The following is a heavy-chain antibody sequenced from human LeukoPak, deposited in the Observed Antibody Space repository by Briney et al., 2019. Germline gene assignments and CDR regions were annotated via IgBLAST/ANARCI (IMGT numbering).Heavy chain of an antibody. Sequence: SETLSLTCAVYGGSFSGYYWSWIRQLPGKGLEWIGEINHSGSTNYNPSLKSRVTISVDTSKNQFSLKLSSVTAADTAVYYCARRWDTYYYGSGSYYTAWGQGTLVTVSS. D-gene: IGHD3-10*01. CDR2: INHSGST. CDR3: ARRWDTYYYGSGSYYTA. V-gene: IGHV4-34*01. J-gene: IGHJ4*02. CDR1: GGSFSGYY.